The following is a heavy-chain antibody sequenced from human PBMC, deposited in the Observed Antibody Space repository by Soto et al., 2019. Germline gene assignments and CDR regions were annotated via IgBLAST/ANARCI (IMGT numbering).Heavy chain of an antibody. D-gene: IGHD3-22*01. Sequence: PSETLSLTCTVSGGSISSGDYYWSWIRQPPGKGLEWIGYMHYSGSTSYNPSLKSRVTISLDTSKNQFSLKLDSVTAADTAVYYCAGAAYYYDSTGYYNGVWFDPWGQGTLVTVS. CDR2: MHYSGST. CDR1: GGSISSGDYY. V-gene: IGHV4-30-4*01. J-gene: IGHJ5*02. CDR3: AGAAYYYDSTGYYNGVWFDP.